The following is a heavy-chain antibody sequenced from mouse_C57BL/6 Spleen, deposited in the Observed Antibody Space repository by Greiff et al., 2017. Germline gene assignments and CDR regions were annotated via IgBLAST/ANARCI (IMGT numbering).Heavy chain of an antibody. CDR2: IYPGDGDT. D-gene: IGHD3-2*02. CDR1: GYAFSSYW. J-gene: IGHJ2*01. V-gene: IGHV1-80*01. CDR3: ARGGDSSGYDY. Sequence: QVQLQQSGAELVKPGASVKISCKASGYAFSSYWMNWVKQRPGKGLEWIGQIYPGDGDTNYNGKFKGKATLTADKSSSTAYMQLSSLTSEDSAVYFCARGGDSSGYDYWGQGTTLTVSS.